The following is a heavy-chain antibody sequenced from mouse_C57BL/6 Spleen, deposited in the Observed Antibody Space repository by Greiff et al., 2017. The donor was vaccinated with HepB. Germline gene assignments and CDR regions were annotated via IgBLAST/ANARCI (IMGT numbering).Heavy chain of an antibody. CDR1: GYTFTSYW. CDR2: IHPNSGST. J-gene: IGHJ4*01. V-gene: IGHV1-64*01. CDR3: ARGRDLYAMDY. Sequence: QVQLQQPGAELVKPGASVKLSCKASGYTFTSYWMHWVKQRPGQGLEWIGMIHPNSGSTNYNEKFKSKATLTVDKSSSTACMQLSSLTSEVSAVYYCARGRDLYAMDYWGQGTSVTVSS.